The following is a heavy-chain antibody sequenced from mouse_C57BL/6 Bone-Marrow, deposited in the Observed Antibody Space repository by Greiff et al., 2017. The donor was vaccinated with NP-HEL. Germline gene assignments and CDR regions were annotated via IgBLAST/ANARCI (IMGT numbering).Heavy chain of an antibody. Sequence: DVHLVESGGGLVKPGGSLKLSCAASGFTFSSYAMSWVRQTPEKRLEWVATISDGGSYTYYPDNVKGRFTISRDNAKNNLYLQMSHLKSEDTAMYYCARDKTRAMDYWGQGTSVTVSS. CDR3: ARDKTRAMDY. V-gene: IGHV5-4*01. J-gene: IGHJ4*01. CDR1: GFTFSSYA. CDR2: ISDGGSYT.